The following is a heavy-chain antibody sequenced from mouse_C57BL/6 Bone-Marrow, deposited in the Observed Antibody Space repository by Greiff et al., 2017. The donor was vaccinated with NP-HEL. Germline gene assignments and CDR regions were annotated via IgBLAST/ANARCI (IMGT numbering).Heavy chain of an antibody. CDR1: GFTFSSYA. J-gene: IGHJ4*01. CDR3: ASRAPHYYAMDY. CDR2: ISDGGSYT. V-gene: IGHV5-4*03. Sequence: EVQVVESGGGLVKPGGSLKLSCAASGFTFSSYAMSWVRQTPEQRLEWVATISDGGSYTYYPDNVKGRFTISRDNAKNNLYLQLSHLKSEDTAMYYCASRAPHYYAMDYWGQGTSVTVSS.